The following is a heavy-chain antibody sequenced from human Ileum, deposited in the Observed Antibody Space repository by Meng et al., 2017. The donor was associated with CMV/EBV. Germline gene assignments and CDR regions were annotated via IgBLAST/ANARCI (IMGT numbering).Heavy chain of an antibody. J-gene: IGHJ4*02. CDR1: GDPISRGSHS. Sequence: QESAPGLVKPAETLSLTFTAAGDPISRGSHSWAWFRQPPGKRLEWIGSMYFSGIADYNPSLKSRVTISLHATQKQFSLRLTSVTAADSAVYFCARDLTNKWFYYWGQGTLVTVSS. V-gene: IGHV4-39*07. CDR3: ARDLTNKWFYY. CDR2: MYFSGIA. D-gene: IGHD1-26*01.